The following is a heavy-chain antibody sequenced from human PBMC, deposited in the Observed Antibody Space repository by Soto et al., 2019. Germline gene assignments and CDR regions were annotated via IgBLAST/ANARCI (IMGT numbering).Heavy chain of an antibody. D-gene: IGHD3-10*01. CDR2: ISYDGSNK. J-gene: IGHJ4*02. CDR1: GFTFSSYG. CDR3: APWFGAFDY. Sequence: QVQVVESGGGVVQPGRSLRLSCAASGFTFSSYGMHWVRQAPGKGLEWVAVISYDGSNKYYADSVKGRFTISRDNSKNTLYLQMNSLRAEDTAVYSCAPWFGAFDYWGQGTLVTVSS. V-gene: IGHV3-30*03.